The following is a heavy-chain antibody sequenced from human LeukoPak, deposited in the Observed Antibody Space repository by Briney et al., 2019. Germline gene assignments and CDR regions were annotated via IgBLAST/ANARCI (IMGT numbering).Heavy chain of an antibody. CDR3: AKEYYFDY. J-gene: IGHJ4*02. V-gene: IGHV3-33*06. CDR1: GISFRSYG. Sequence: PGRSLRLSCAASGISFRSYGMHWVRQAPGRGLEWVTFIWYDASNKYYAESVKGRFTISRDNSKNTLYLQMNSLRAEDTAVYYCAKEYYFDYWGQGTLVTVSS. CDR2: IWYDASNK.